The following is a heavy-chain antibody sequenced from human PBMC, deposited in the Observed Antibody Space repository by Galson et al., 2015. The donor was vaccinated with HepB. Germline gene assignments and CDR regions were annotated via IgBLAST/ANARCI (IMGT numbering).Heavy chain of an antibody. V-gene: IGHV1-69*13. Sequence: SVKVSCKASGGTFSSYAISWVRQAPGQGLEWMGGIIPIFGTANYAQKFQGRVTITADESTSTAYMELSSLRSEDTAVYYCARNTLVGGAAAGTGAFDIWGQGTMVTVSS. CDR1: GGTFSSYA. CDR2: IIPIFGTA. CDR3: ARNTLVGGAAAGTGAFDI. D-gene: IGHD6-13*01. J-gene: IGHJ3*02.